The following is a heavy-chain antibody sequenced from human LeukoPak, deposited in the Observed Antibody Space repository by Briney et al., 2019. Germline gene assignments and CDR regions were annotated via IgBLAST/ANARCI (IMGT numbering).Heavy chain of an antibody. CDR3: TPHRDGNYPFDY. V-gene: IGHV3-48*02. Sequence: GGSLRLSCAASGFTFSTYSMNWVRQAPGKGLEWVSYISSTSSTIYYADSVKGRFTISRDSAKNSLYLQMSSLGDDDTAVYYCTPHRDGNYPFDYWGQGTLVTVST. CDR2: ISSTSSTI. J-gene: IGHJ4*02. D-gene: IGHD1-7*01. CDR1: GFTFSTYS.